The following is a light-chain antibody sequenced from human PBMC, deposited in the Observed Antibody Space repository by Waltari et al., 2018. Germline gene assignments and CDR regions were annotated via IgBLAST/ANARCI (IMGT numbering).Light chain of an antibody. J-gene: IGKJ4*01. CDR2: AAS. Sequence: DIQMTQSPSSLSASVGDRVTITCRARQSISSYLNWYKQKPGKAPKLLIYAASSLHSVVPSRFSGSGSGTDFTLTISSLQPEDFATYYCQQSYSTPLTFGGGTKVEIK. CDR1: QSISSY. V-gene: IGKV1-39*01. CDR3: QQSYSTPLT.